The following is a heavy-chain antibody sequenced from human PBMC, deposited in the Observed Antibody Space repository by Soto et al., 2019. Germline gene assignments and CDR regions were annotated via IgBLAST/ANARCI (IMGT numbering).Heavy chain of an antibody. D-gene: IGHD2-15*01. CDR3: VKDVIGYCSAGNCFPDSCFGY. CDR1: GFTRVNKD. V-gene: IGHV3-9*01. CDR2: IRRNSGTK. J-gene: IGHJ4*02. Sequence: RALWLSSVDSGFTRVNKDKHWVRQAQGRGLEWVSGIRRNSGTKGYADSVKGRFTISRDNAKNSLYLQMSGLRAEDTAFYYCVKDVIGYCSAGNCFPDSCFGYWGQGAPFPVSS.